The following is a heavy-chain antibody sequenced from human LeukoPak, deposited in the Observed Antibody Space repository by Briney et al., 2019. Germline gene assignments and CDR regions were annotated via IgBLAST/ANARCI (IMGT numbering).Heavy chain of an antibody. V-gene: IGHV1-46*01. CDR2: INPSGGSA. J-gene: IGHJ5*01. CDR3: ARALLRNSIPHENNCFDS. Sequence: ASVKVSCKASGYTFTSYGISWVRQAPGQGLEWMGIINPSGGSANYAQKLQGRVTMTRDTSTNTVHMELSSLRSEDTAVYYCARALLRNSIPHENNCFDSWGQGTLVTVSS. D-gene: IGHD3-22*01. CDR1: GYTFTSYG.